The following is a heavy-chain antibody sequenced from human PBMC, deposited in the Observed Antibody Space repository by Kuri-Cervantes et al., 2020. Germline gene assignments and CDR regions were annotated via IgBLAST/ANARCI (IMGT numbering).Heavy chain of an antibody. V-gene: IGHV2-5*02. J-gene: IGHJ5*02. CDR2: IYGDDDK. D-gene: IGHD2-2*02. CDR3: AHGAYCSSTSCYKGRYNWFDP. Sequence: GWIRQPPGKGLEWLALIYGDDDKLYSPALKSRLTITKDTSKNQVVLTMTNMDPVDTATYYWAHGAYCSSTSCYKGRYNWFDPWGQGTLVTVSS.